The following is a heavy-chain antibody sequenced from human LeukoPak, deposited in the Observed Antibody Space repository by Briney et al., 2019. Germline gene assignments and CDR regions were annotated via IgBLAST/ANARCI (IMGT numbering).Heavy chain of an antibody. D-gene: IGHD3-3*01. V-gene: IGHV4-59*08. CDR2: TYYSGST. CDR3: ARHGRSSFGVVITGAFDI. J-gene: IGHJ3*02. Sequence: ETLSLTCTVSGVSISSYYWSWIRQPPGKGLEWIGYTYYSGSTNYNPSLKSRVTISVDTSKNQFSLKLSSVTAADTAVYYCARHGRSSFGVVITGAFDIWGQGTMVTVSS. CDR1: GVSISSYY.